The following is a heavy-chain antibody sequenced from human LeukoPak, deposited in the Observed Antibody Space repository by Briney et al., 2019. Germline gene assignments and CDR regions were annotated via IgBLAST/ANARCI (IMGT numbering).Heavy chain of an antibody. D-gene: IGHD3-16*02. CDR2: IYTSVST. CDR3: ARAGYRYTVLFDY. Sequence: SQTLSLTCTVSGGSISSGSYYWSWIRQPAGKGLEWIGRIYTSVSTNYNPSLKSRVTISVDTSKNQFSLKLSAVTAADTAVYYCARAGYRYTVLFDYWGQGTLVTVSS. J-gene: IGHJ4*02. V-gene: IGHV4-61*02. CDR1: GGSISSGSYY.